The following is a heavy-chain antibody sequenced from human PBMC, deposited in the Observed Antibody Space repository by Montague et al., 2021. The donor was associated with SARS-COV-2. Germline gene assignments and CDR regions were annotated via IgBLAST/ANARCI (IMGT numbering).Heavy chain of an antibody. CDR2: ISSSSSYI. D-gene: IGHD4-11*01. Sequence: SLRLSCPASGFTFSSYSMNWVRQAPGKGLEWVSSISSSSSYIYYADSVKGRFTISRDNAKNSLYLQMNSLRAEDTAVYYCTSELHPNYYYGMDVWGQGTTVTVSS. CDR3: TSELHPNYYYGMDV. J-gene: IGHJ6*02. CDR1: GFTFSSYS. V-gene: IGHV3-21*01.